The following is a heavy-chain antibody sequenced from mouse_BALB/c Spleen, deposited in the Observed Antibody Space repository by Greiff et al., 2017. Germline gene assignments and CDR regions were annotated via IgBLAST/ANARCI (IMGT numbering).Heavy chain of an antibody. CDR2: ISSGGST. J-gene: IGHJ2*01. CDR1: GFTFSSYA. V-gene: IGHV5-6-5*01. D-gene: IGHD2-2*01. Sequence: EVMLVESGGGLVKPGGSLKLSCAASGFTFSSYAMSWVRQTPEKRLEWVASISSGGSTYYPDSVKGRFTISRDNARNILYLQMSSLRSEDTAMYYCARDGYRTFDYWGQGTTLTVSS. CDR3: ARDGYRTFDY.